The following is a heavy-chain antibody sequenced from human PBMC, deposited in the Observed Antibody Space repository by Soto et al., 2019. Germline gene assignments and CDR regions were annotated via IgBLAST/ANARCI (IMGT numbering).Heavy chain of an antibody. CDR2: ISAYNGNT. CDR3: ARFRRYYDILTGYQAFYYMDV. D-gene: IGHD3-9*01. CDR1: GDTFTSYG. V-gene: IGHV1-18*01. Sequence: ASVKVSCKASGDTFTSYGISWVRQAPGQGLEWMGWISAYNGNTNYAQKLQGRVTMTTDTSTSTAYMELRSLRSDDTAVYYCARFRRYYDILTGYQAFYYMDVWGKGTTVTVSS. J-gene: IGHJ6*03.